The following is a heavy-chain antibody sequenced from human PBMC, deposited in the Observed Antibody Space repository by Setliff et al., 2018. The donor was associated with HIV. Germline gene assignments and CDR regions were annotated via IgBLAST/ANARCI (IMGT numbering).Heavy chain of an antibody. CDR1: GGSISRSNW. CDR2: IYHSGST. D-gene: IGHD3-16*01. J-gene: IGHJ4*02. Sequence: PSETLSLTCAVSGGSISRSNWWSWVRQPPGKGLEWIGEIYHSGSTYYNPSLKSRVTMSVDTSKSQFSLKVSSVTAADTAVYYCAKTPWGARGAYFDSWGQGTLVTVSS. V-gene: IGHV4-4*02. CDR3: AKTPWGARGAYFDS.